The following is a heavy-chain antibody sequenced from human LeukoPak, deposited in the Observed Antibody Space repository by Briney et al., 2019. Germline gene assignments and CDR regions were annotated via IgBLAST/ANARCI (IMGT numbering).Heavy chain of an antibody. D-gene: IGHD6-6*01. Sequence: GGSLRLSCAASGFTLSSYSMNWVRQAPGKGLEWVSFISSSSSYIHYADSVKGRFTISRDNAKNSLYPQMNSLRAEDTAVYYCARVGIAARTLYNWFDPWGQGTLVTVSS. J-gene: IGHJ5*02. CDR3: ARVGIAARTLYNWFDP. CDR2: ISSSSSYI. CDR1: GFTLSSYS. V-gene: IGHV3-21*01.